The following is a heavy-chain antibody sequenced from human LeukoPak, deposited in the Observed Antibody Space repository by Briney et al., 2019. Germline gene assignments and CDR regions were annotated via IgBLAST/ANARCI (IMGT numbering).Heavy chain of an antibody. CDR3: AKDRAWLGDLTAVVDY. Sequence: GGSLRLSCAASGFTFSSYGMHWVRQAPGKGLEWVAVISYDGSNKYYADSVKGRFTISRDNSKNTLYLQMNSLRAEDTAVYYCAKDRAWLGDLTAVVDYWGQGTLVTVSS. CDR2: ISYDGSNK. J-gene: IGHJ4*02. D-gene: IGHD3-10*01. V-gene: IGHV3-30*18. CDR1: GFTFSSYG.